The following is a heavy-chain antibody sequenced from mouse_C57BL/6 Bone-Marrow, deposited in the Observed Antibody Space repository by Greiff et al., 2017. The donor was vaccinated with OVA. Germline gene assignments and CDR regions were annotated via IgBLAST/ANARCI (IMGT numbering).Heavy chain of an antibody. Sequence: QVQLQQSGAELMKPGASVKISCKATGYTFSSYWIEWVKQRPGHGLEWIGEILPGSGSTDYNEKFKGKATFTADTSSNTAYMQLSSLTSEDSAVYYCARFMEVGSYYAMDYWGQGTSVTVSS. J-gene: IGHJ4*01. CDR3: ARFMEVGSYYAMDY. V-gene: IGHV1-9*01. CDR2: ILPGSGST. CDR1: GYTFSSYW. D-gene: IGHD1-1*02.